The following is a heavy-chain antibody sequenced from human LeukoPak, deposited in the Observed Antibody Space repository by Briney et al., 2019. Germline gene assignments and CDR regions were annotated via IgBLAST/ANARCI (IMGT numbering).Heavy chain of an antibody. CDR3: ASSFELWFGELIGDY. Sequence: GGSLRLSCAASGFTFSSYSMNWVRQAPGKGLEWVSYISSSSSTIYYADSVKGRFTISRDNAKNSLYLQMNSLRAEDTAVYYCASSFELWFGELIGDYWGQGTLVTVSS. J-gene: IGHJ4*02. V-gene: IGHV3-48*01. CDR2: ISSSSSTI. D-gene: IGHD3-10*01. CDR1: GFTFSSYS.